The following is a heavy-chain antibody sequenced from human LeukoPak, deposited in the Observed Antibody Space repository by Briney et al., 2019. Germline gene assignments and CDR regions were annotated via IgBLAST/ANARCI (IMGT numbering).Heavy chain of an antibody. V-gene: IGHV3-74*01. D-gene: IGHD3-10*01. CDR2: INSDGSST. J-gene: IGHJ3*02. CDR1: GFTFSIYW. CDR3: AREGGSHIYQDAFDI. Sequence: QTGGSLRLSCAASGFTFSIYWMHWVRQAPGKGLVWVSRINSDGSSTSYADSVKGRFTISRDNAKNTLYLQMNSLRAEDTAVYYCAREGGSHIYQDAFDIWGQGTMVTVSS.